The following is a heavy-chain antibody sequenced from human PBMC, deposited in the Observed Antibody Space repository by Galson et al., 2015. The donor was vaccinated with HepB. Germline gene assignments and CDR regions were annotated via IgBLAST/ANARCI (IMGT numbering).Heavy chain of an antibody. V-gene: IGHV3-23*01. Sequence: SLRLSCAASGFTFSSYAMSWVRQAPGKGLEWVSAISGSGGSTYYADSVKGRFTISRDNSKNTLYLQMNSLRAEDTAVYYCVKERVVGAHPLDYGMDVWGQGTTVTVSS. D-gene: IGHD1-26*01. CDR1: GFTFSSYA. CDR3: VKERVVGAHPLDYGMDV. CDR2: ISGSGGST. J-gene: IGHJ6*02.